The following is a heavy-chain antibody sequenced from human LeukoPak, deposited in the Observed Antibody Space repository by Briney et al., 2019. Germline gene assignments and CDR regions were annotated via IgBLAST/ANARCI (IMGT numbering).Heavy chain of an antibody. CDR3: ARARPSIVATPKDAFDI. Sequence: GGSLRLSCAASGFTFNTYEMNWVRQAPGKGLEWVSSISSSSSYIYYADSVKGRFTISRDNAKNSLYLQMNSLRAEDTAVYYCARARPSIVATPKDAFDIWGQGTMVTVSS. CDR1: GFTFNTYE. CDR2: ISSSSSYI. V-gene: IGHV3-21*01. J-gene: IGHJ3*02. D-gene: IGHD5-12*01.